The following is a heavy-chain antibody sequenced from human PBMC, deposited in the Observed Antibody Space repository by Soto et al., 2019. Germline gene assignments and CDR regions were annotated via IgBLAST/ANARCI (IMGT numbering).Heavy chain of an antibody. J-gene: IGHJ4*02. V-gene: IGHV1-18*04. CDR3: ARPTMVRGVITLGY. D-gene: IGHD3-10*01. CDR2: ISAYNGNT. CDR1: GYTFTSYG. Sequence: GASVKVSCKASGYTFTSYGISWVRQAPGQGLEWMGWISAYNGNTNYAQKLQGRVTMTTDTSTSTAYMELRSLRSDDTAVYYCARPTMVRGVITLGYWGQGTLVTVSS.